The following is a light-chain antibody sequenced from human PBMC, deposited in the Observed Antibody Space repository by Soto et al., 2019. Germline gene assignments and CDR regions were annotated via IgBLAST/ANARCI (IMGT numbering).Light chain of an antibody. J-gene: IGLJ1*01. Sequence: QSVLTQPPSASGTPGQRVTISCSGSSSNIGINTVNWYQQLPGTAPKLLIYSNNQRPSGVPDRFSGSKSGTSASLAVSGLHSEDVADYYCAAWDDSLNGYVFGTGTKVTVL. CDR3: AAWDDSLNGYV. CDR2: SNN. CDR1: SSNIGINT. V-gene: IGLV1-44*01.